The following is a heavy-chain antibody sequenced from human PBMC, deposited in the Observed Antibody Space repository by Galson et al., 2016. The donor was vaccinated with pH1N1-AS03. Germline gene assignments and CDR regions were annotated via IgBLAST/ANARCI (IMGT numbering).Heavy chain of an antibody. J-gene: IGHJ3*02. D-gene: IGHD3/OR15-3a*01. CDR2: ISWNSSKI. Sequence: SLRLSCAVSGFRFGDYAMHWVRQAPGKGLEWVSSISWNSSKIDYADSVKGRFTISRDSAKNSLNLQMNSLRAEDTALYYCIKGGAASADFFDIWGQGTMVTVSS. CDR1: GFRFGDYA. CDR3: IKGGAASADFFDI. V-gene: IGHV3-9*01.